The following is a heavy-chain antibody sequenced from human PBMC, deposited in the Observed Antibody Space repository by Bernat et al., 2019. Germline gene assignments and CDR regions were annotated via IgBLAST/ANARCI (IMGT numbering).Heavy chain of an antibody. CDR2: IYYSGST. D-gene: IGHD3-9*01. J-gene: IGHJ4*02. Sequence: QLQLQESGSGLVKPSQTLSLTCTVSGGSISSGGYYWSWIRQHPGKGLEWIGYIYYSGSTYYNPSLKSRVTISVDTSKNQFSLKLSSVTAADTAVYYCARTQWPIFYYFDYWGQGTLVTVSS. V-gene: IGHV4-31*03. CDR1: GGSISSGGYY. CDR3: ARTQWPIFYYFDY.